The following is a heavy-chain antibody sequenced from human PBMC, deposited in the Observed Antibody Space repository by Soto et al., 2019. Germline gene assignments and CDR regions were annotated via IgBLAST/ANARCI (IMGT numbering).Heavy chain of an antibody. D-gene: IGHD6-13*01. CDR2: INGDGSCT. CDR3: AKMVAAARQSNWFDP. J-gene: IGHJ5*02. CDR1: AFTFKNHW. Sequence: SLRLSCAASAFTFKNHWMHWVRQVPGKGPVWVSGINGDGSCTSYADAVKGRFTISRDNAKNTLYLQMNSLRAEDTAVYYCAKMVAAARQSNWFDPWGQGTLVTVSS. V-gene: IGHV3-74*01.